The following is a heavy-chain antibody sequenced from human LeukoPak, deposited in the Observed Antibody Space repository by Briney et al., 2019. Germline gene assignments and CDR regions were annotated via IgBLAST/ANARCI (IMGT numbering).Heavy chain of an antibody. CDR1: GGSISSYY. CDR3: ARAPTRTYNWFDP. CDR2: IYYSGST. D-gene: IGHD1-26*01. V-gene: IGHV4-59*12. Sequence: PSETLSLTCTVSGGSISSYYWSWIRQPPGKGLEWIGYIYYSGSTNYNPSLKSRVTISVDTSKNQFSLKLSSVTAADTAVYYCARAPTRTYNWFDPWGQGTLVTVSS. J-gene: IGHJ5*02.